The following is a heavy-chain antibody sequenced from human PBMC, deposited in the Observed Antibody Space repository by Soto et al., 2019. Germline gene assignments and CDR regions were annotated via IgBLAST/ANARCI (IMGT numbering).Heavy chain of an antibody. V-gene: IGHV1-69*13. CDR1: GGAFGRYS. D-gene: IGHD4-17*01. CDR3: ARGDEMTAVTIFEY. CDR2: VIPVFNTS. J-gene: IGHJ4*02. Sequence: SVKVSCKACGGAFGRYSVSWVRRAPGQGLEWIGGVIPVFNTSNYSLKFQGRVAIFADLSTSTVFMELRSLRSEDTALYYCARGDEMTAVTIFEYWGQGTLVTVSS.